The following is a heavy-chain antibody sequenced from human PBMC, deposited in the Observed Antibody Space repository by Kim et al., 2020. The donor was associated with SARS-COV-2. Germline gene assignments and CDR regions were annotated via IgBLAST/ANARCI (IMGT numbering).Heavy chain of an antibody. J-gene: IGHJ6*02. V-gene: IGHV3-30*18. CDR1: GFTFSSYG. CDR2: ISYDGSNK. D-gene: IGHD6-19*01. CDR3: ANDPHNQYSSGWTTPLGMDV. Sequence: GGSLRLSCAASGFTFSSYGMHWVRQAPGKGLEWVAVISYDGSNKYYADSVKGRFTISRDNSKNTLYLQMNSLRAEDTAVYYCANDPHNQYSSGWTTPLGMDVWGHGTTVTVSS.